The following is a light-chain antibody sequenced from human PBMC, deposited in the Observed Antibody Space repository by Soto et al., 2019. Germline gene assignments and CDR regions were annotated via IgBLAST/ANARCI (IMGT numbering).Light chain of an antibody. J-gene: IGKJ3*01. V-gene: IGKV3-15*01. Sequence: EIVMTQSPATLSVSPGERATLFCRASQSVSSNLAWYLQKPGQAPKLLMYNPSTRATGIPARFSASGSGTEFTLTISSLQSEDIATYYCQQYANLPFTFGPGTKVEIK. CDR1: QSVSSN. CDR3: QQYANLPFT. CDR2: NPS.